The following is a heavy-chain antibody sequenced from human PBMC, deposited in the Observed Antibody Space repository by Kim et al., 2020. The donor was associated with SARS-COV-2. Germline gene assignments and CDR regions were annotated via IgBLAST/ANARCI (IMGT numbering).Heavy chain of an antibody. V-gene: IGHV3-48*03. CDR2: I. Sequence: IYYADSVKGRLTISRDNAENSLYLQMNSLRAEDTAVYYCARYSFDAFDIWGQGTMVTVSS. J-gene: IGHJ3*02. D-gene: IGHD4-4*01. CDR3: ARYSFDAFDI.